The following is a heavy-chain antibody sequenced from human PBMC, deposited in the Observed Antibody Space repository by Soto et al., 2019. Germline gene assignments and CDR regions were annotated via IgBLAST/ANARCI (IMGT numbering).Heavy chain of an antibody. CDR1: GYTFTRYY. Sequence: ASVKVSFKASGYTFTRYYMHWVRQAPGQGLEWMGIINPSGGSTSYAQKFQGRVTMTRDTSMSTVYMELSSLRSEDTAVYYCARDSGVLYYYGMDVWGQGTTVTVSS. D-gene: IGHD3-10*01. CDR2: INPSGGST. CDR3: ARDSGVLYYYGMDV. J-gene: IGHJ6*02. V-gene: IGHV1-46*01.